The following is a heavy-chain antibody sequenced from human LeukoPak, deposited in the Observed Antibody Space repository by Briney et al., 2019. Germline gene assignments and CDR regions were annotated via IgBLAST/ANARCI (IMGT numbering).Heavy chain of an antibody. CDR1: GGSISSSNW. J-gene: IGHJ3*02. CDR3: ARGHEDYAHAFDI. D-gene: IGHD3-16*01. Sequence: PSETLSLTCAVSGGSISSSNWWSWVRQPPGKGLEWIGEIYHSGSTNYNPSLKSRVTISVDTSKNQFSLKLSSVTAADTAVYYCARGHEDYAHAFDIWGQGTMVTVSS. V-gene: IGHV4-4*02. CDR2: IYHSGST.